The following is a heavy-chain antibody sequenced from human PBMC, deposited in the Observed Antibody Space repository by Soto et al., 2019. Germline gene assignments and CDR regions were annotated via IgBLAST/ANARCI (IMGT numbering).Heavy chain of an antibody. Sequence: GGSLRLSCAASGFIFSSYWMNWVRQAPGKGLVWVSRINSDGSNTNYADSVKGRFTISRDNAKNTLYLQMNSLRAEDAAVYYCARGGSCSGGTCYSRGNWLDPWGQGTLVTVSS. V-gene: IGHV3-74*01. CDR3: ARGGSCSGGTCYSRGNWLDP. CDR2: INSDGSNT. J-gene: IGHJ5*02. D-gene: IGHD2-15*01. CDR1: GFIFSSYW.